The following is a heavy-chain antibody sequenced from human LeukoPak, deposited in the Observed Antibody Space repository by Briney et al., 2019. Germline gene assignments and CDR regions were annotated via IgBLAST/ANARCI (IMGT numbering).Heavy chain of an antibody. V-gene: IGHV3-15*01. CDR3: ATDVPYDSSGYPYYFDY. Sequence: GGSLRLSCAASGFTFSNAWVTWVRQAPGKGLEWVGRIKSKTDGGTTDYAAPVKGRFTISRNDSKNTLYLQMNSLKTEDTAVYYCATDVPYDSSGYPYYFDYWGQGTLVTVSS. CDR1: GFTFSNAW. CDR2: IKSKTDGGTT. J-gene: IGHJ4*02. D-gene: IGHD3-22*01.